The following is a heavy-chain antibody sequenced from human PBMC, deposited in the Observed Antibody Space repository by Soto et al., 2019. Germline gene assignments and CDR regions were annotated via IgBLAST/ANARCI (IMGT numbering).Heavy chain of an antibody. J-gene: IGHJ3*02. CDR3: ARRITIFGVVITHDAFDI. CDR2: IYYSGST. Sequence: QVQLQESGPGLVKPSQTLSLTCTVSVGSISSGGYYWIWIRQHPGKGREWIWYIYYSGSTYYNPSLKSRVTIPVATSKNQFSLKLSSVTAADTAVYYCARRITIFGVVITHDAFDIWGQGTMVTVSS. D-gene: IGHD3-3*01. V-gene: IGHV4-31*03. CDR1: VGSISSGGYY.